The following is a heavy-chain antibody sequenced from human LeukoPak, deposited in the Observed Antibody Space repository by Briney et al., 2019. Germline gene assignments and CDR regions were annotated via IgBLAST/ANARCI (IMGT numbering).Heavy chain of an antibody. CDR3: VREGSLDDFDY. D-gene: IGHD3-9*01. J-gene: IGHJ4*02. CDR2: ITKTGNSK. CDR1: GFTFSNYE. V-gene: IGHV3-48*03. Sequence: GGSLRLSCVASGFTFSNYEMNWVRQAPGKGPEWVSYITKTGNSKYYADSVKGRFTVSRDDANKSLYLQMDSLGADDTAVYYCVREGSLDDFDYWGQGTLVTVSS.